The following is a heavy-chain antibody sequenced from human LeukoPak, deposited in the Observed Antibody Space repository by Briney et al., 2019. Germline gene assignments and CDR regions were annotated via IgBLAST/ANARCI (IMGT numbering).Heavy chain of an antibody. CDR3: ARGYSDYPYFFDY. CDR2: IFHSGNT. J-gene: IGHJ4*02. Sequence: SETLSLTCAVSGGSISSGTYSWNWIRQPPGEGLEWIGYIFHSGNTYYNPSLKSRVTISVDRSKTQFSLKLSSVTAADTAVYYCARGYSDYPYFFDYWGQGSLVTVSS. D-gene: IGHD5-12*01. V-gene: IGHV4-30-2*01. CDR1: GGSISSGTYS.